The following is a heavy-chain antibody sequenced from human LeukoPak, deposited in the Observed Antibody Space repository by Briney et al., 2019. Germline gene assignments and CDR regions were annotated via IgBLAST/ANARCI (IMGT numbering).Heavy chain of an antibody. D-gene: IGHD1-1*01. CDR1: GVSIRDYY. CDR2: MSISEHT. V-gene: IGHV4-4*07. Sequence: SETLSLTCNVSGVSIRDYYWSWIRQPADKGLEWIGRMSISEHTNYNPSLQSRVTMSVDPSKNQLSLRLTSVTAADTAVYYCARAEGTSIPSIWGQGTMVTVSS. J-gene: IGHJ3*02. CDR3: ARAEGTSIPSI.